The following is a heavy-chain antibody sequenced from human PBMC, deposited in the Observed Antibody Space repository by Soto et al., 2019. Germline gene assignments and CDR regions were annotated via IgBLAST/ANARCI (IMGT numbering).Heavy chain of an antibody. Sequence: GGSLRLSCAASGFTFSSYGMHWVRQAPGKGLEWVAVIWYDGSNKYYADSVKGRFTISRDNSKNTLYLQMNSLRAEDTAVYYCARGRHDYGDYHLKKTGNWFDPWGQGTLVTVS. D-gene: IGHD4-17*01. CDR3: ARGRHDYGDYHLKKTGNWFDP. CDR2: IWYDGSNK. J-gene: IGHJ5*02. CDR1: GFTFSSYG. V-gene: IGHV3-33*01.